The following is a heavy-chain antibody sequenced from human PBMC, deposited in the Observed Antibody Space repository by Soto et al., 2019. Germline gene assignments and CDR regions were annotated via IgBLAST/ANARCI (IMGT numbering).Heavy chain of an antibody. CDR3: AREVSLPYIDY. CDR1: AV. V-gene: IGHV6-1*01. J-gene: IGHJ4*02. D-gene: IGHD1-26*01. CDR2: TYYRSKWYN. Sequence: AVCDWLKQSPSRGLEWLGRTYYRSKWYNDYAVSVKSRITINPDTSKNQFSLQLNSVTPEDTAVYYCAREVSLPYIDYWGQGTLVTVSS.